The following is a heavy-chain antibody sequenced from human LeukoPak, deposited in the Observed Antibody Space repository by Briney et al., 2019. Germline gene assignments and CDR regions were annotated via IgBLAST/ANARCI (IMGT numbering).Heavy chain of an antibody. Sequence: GGSLRLSCAASGFTFSTYERNWVRQAPGKGLEWVSYISSTGSNIYYADSVKGRFTISRDNAKNSLDLLMNSLRTEDTAVYYCAATYYYDGSGDYWGQGTLVTVSS. CDR2: ISSTGSNI. D-gene: IGHD3-22*01. J-gene: IGHJ4*02. CDR1: GFTFSTYE. CDR3: AATYYYDGSGDY. V-gene: IGHV3-48*03.